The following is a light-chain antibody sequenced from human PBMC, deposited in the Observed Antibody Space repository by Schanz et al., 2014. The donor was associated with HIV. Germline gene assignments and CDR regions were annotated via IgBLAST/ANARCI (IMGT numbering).Light chain of an antibody. CDR2: GAS. CDR3: QQYGSSLRT. Sequence: EIVLTQSPGTLSLSPGERATLSCRASQSVSSSYFAWYQQKPGQAPRLLIYGASSRATGVPDRFSGSGSGTDFTLTISRLEPEDFAVYYCQQYGSSLRTFGGGTKVEIK. V-gene: IGKV3-20*01. J-gene: IGKJ4*01. CDR1: QSVSSSY.